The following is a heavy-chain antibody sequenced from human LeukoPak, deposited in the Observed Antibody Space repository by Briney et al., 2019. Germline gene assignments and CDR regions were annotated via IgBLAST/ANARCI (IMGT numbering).Heavy chain of an antibody. V-gene: IGHV3-23*01. D-gene: IGHD1-26*01. CDR1: GFTFSSYA. J-gene: IGHJ4*02. Sequence: GGSLRLSCAASGFTFSSYAMSWVRQAPGKGLEWVSAISGSGGSTYYADSVKGRFTISRDNSKNTLYPQMNSLRAEDTAVYYCAKDLELWEIPVSYFDYWGQGTLVTVSS. CDR3: AKDLELWEIPVSYFDY. CDR2: ISGSGGST.